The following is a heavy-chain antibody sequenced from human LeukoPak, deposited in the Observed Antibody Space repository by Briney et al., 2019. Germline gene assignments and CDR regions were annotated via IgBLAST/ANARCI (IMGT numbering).Heavy chain of an antibody. Sequence: AGGSLRLSCAASGFIFSNYEMNWVRQAPGKGLEWISYISSSGRNIYYADSVKGRFTISRDNAKSSLYLQMNSLRAEDTAVYYCARDLVQLWSKDFWGQGTLVTVSS. CDR3: ARDLVQLWSKDF. J-gene: IGHJ4*02. V-gene: IGHV3-48*03. D-gene: IGHD5-18*01. CDR2: ISSSGRNI. CDR1: GFIFSNYE.